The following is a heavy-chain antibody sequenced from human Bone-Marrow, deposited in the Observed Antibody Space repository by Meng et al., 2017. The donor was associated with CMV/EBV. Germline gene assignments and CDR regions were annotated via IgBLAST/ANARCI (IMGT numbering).Heavy chain of an antibody. CDR2: IYSSGST. V-gene: IGHV4-59*01. Sequence: SETLSLTCTVSGDSISSYYWSWIRQPPGKGLEWIGYIYSSGSTNYNPSLKSRVTISVDTSKNQFSLKLSSVTAADTAFYYCARERDSEVVPAALNWFDPWGQGTLVTVSS. D-gene: IGHD2-2*01. CDR3: ARERDSEVVPAALNWFDP. J-gene: IGHJ5*02. CDR1: GDSISSYY.